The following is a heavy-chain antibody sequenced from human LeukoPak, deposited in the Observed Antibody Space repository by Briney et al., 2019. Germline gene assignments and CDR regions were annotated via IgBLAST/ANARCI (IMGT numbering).Heavy chain of an antibody. J-gene: IGHJ4*02. Sequence: GRSLRLSCAASGFTFSSYGMHWVRQAPGKGLEWVAVISYDGSNKYYADSVKGRFTIPRDNSKNTLYLQMNSLRAEDTAVYYCATSDPSYVLGGEDYWGQGTLVTVSS. D-gene: IGHD3-16*01. V-gene: IGHV3-30*03. CDR2: ISYDGSNK. CDR3: ATSDPSYVLGGEDY. CDR1: GFTFSSYG.